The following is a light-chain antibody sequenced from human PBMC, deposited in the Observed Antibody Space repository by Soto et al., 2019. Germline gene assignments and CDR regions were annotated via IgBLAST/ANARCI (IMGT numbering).Light chain of an antibody. CDR3: QQTLRTPLT. CDR2: AAS. CDR1: QSVSNY. Sequence: DIQMTQSPSSLSASVGDRVTITCRASQSVSNYLNWYQQKPGKAPKLLIYAASTLQSGVPSRISGSGSGTDFTLTISSLEPEDFATYYCQQTLRTPLTFGPGIKVD. J-gene: IGKJ3*01. V-gene: IGKV1-39*01.